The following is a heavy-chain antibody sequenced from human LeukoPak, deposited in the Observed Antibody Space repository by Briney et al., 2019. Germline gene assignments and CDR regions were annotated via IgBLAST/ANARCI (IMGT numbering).Heavy chain of an antibody. CDR3: ARSDTIAALVFDY. V-gene: IGHV4-39*07. CDR2: IYYSGST. D-gene: IGHD6-6*01. CDR1: GGSISSSSYY. Sequence: SETLSLTCTVSGGSISSSSYYWGWIRQPPGKGLEWIGSIYYSGSTYYNPSLKSRVTISVDTSKNQFSLKLSSVTAADTAVYYCARSDTIAALVFDYWGQGTLVTVSS. J-gene: IGHJ4*02.